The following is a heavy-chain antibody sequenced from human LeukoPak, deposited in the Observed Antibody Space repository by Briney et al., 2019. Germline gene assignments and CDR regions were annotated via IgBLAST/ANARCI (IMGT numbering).Heavy chain of an antibody. D-gene: IGHD5-18*01. CDR3: AKDKNIGRYGPPDS. V-gene: IGHV3-23*01. CDR1: GFTFSSYA. Sequence: PGGSLRLSCAASGFTFSSYAMSWVRQAPGKGLEWVSAISGSGGSTYYADSVKGRFTISRDNAKNVVHLQMNSLRLEDTALYYCAKDKNIGRYGPPDSWGQGTLVTVSS. J-gene: IGHJ5*01. CDR2: ISGSGGST.